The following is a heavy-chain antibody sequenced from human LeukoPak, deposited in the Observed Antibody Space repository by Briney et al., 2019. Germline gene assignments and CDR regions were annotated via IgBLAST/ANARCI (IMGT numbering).Heavy chain of an antibody. CDR3: AHGAMYQLDY. J-gene: IGHJ4*02. Sequence: PGGTLRLSCAASGFSFSSHGMSWGRQAPGKGLEWVSGIIGGAGSTYYADSVKGRFTISGDNSKNTLFLQMNSLRAEDTAVYYCAHGAMYQLDYWGQGTLVTVSS. CDR2: IIGGAGST. CDR1: GFSFSSHG. V-gene: IGHV3-23*01. D-gene: IGHD2-2*01.